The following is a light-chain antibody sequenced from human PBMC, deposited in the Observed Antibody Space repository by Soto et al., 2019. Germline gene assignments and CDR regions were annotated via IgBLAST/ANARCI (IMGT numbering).Light chain of an antibody. CDR2: GAS. CDR3: QQHNNWPRT. CDR1: QSVSSN. V-gene: IGKV3-15*01. Sequence: EIVMTQSPATLSVSAGERATLTCRASQSVSSNLAWYQQKPGKAPRLLIYGASSMATGIPARFSGSGSGTEFTLTISSLQSEDFAAYYCQQHNNWPRTFGQGTKVDNK. J-gene: IGKJ1*01.